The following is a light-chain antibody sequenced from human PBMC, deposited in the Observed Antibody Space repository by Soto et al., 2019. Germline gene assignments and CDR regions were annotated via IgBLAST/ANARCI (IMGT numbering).Light chain of an antibody. Sequence: DIQMTQSPSTLSASVGDRVTITCRASQSISSWLAWFQQKPGKAPKLLIYDASTLESGVPSRFSGSGSGTEIPLTISSLQPDDFATYYCQQYNNYLYSFGQGTKLEIK. CDR1: QSISSW. V-gene: IGKV1-5*01. CDR3: QQYNNYLYS. CDR2: DAS. J-gene: IGKJ2*03.